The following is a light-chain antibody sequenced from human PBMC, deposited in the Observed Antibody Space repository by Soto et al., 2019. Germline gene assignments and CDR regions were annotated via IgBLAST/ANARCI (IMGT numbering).Light chain of an antibody. CDR3: SSYTSSSTLLYV. CDR1: SSDVGGYNY. Sequence: QSALTQPASVSGSPGQSITISCTGTSSDVGGYNYVSWYQQHPGKAPKLMIYDVSNRPSGVSNRFSGSKSGNTASLTISGLQAEDEAVSSCSSYTSSSTLLYVFGTGTKVTVL. J-gene: IGLJ1*01. V-gene: IGLV2-14*01. CDR2: DVS.